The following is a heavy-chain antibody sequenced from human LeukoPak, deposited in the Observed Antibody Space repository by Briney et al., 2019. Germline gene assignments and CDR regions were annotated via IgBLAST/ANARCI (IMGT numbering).Heavy chain of an antibody. CDR1: GFTFSSA. Sequence: GRSLRLSCAASGFTFSSAMHWVRQPPGKGLEWVAVISYDGSNTYYADSVKGRFTIFRDNSKNTLYLQMDSRRPEDTAVYSCARASNPDVDTASSNAFDIWGQGTMVTVSS. CDR3: ARASNPDVDTASSNAFDI. J-gene: IGHJ3*02. V-gene: IGHV3-30*04. D-gene: IGHD5-18*01. CDR2: ISYDGSNT.